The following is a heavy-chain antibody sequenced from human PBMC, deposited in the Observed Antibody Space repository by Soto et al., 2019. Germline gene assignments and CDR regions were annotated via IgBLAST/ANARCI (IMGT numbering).Heavy chain of an antibody. D-gene: IGHD7-27*01. CDR3: ARVGTGAYSFDY. J-gene: IGHJ4*02. Sequence: EVQLVESGGGLVQPGGSLRLSCAASGFTFSSYWMHWVRQAPGKGLVWVSRIKTDGSSTDYADSVKGRFTISRDNALNRLYLQVNSLTAEDTALYYCARVGTGAYSFDYWGLGTLVTVSS. V-gene: IGHV3-74*01. CDR1: GFTFSSYW. CDR2: IKTDGSST.